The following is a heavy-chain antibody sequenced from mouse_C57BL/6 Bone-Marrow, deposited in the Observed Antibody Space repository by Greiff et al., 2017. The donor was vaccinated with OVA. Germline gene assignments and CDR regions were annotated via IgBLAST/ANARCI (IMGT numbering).Heavy chain of an antibody. V-gene: IGHV1-69*01. CDR1: GYTFTSYW. CDR2: IDPSDSYT. Sequence: VQLQQSGAELVMPGASVKLSCKASGYTFTSYWMHWVKQRPGQGLEWIGEIDPSDSYTNYNQKFKGKSTLTVDKSSSTAYMQLSSLTSEDSAVYYCAREGIYYGYDYAMDYWGQGTSVTVSS. CDR3: AREGIYYGYDYAMDY. D-gene: IGHD2-2*01. J-gene: IGHJ4*01.